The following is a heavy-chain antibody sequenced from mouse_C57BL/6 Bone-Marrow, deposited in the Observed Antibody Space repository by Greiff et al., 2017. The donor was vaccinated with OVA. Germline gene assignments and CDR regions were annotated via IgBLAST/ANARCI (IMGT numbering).Heavy chain of an antibody. D-gene: IGHD1-1*01. CDR3: ARPGSSYTLYFDV. CDR2: ISTYYGDA. V-gene: IGHV1-67*01. Sequence: DYAMHWVKQSHAKSLEWIGVISTYYGDASYNQKFKDKATMTVDKSSSTAYMELARLTSEDSAVYYCARPGSSYTLYFDVWGTGTTVTVSS. CDR1: DYA. J-gene: IGHJ1*03.